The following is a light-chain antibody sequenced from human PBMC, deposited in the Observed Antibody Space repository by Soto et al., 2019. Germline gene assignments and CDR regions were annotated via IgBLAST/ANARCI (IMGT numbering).Light chain of an antibody. CDR2: VAS. CDR3: QQYAGSPET. V-gene: IGKV3-15*01. Sequence: ETVMTQSAAALSVSVGERVTLSCRASQSVSTNLAWYQQRPGQAPRLLIHVASTRATGVPDRISGSGSGTDFTLTISSLQSEDFAVYYCQQYAGSPETFGQGTKVEIK. CDR1: QSVSTN. J-gene: IGKJ1*01.